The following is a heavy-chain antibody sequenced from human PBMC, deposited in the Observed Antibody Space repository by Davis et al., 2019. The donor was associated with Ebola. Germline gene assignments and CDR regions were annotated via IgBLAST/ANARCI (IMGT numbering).Heavy chain of an antibody. Sequence: ASVKVSCKASGYTFTSYYMHWVRQAPGQGLEWMGIINPSGGSTSYAQKFQGRVTMTRDTSTSTVYMELSSLRSEDTAVYYCAREWAGIVGASYGMDVWGKGTTVTVSS. CDR1: GYTFTSYY. V-gene: IGHV1-46*01. CDR2: INPSGGST. J-gene: IGHJ6*04. D-gene: IGHD1-26*01. CDR3: AREWAGIVGASYGMDV.